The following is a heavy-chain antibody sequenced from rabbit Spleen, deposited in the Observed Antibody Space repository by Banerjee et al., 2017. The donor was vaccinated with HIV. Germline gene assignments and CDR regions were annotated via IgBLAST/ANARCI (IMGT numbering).Heavy chain of an antibody. J-gene: IGHJ4*01. V-gene: IGHV1S45*01. D-gene: IGHD1-1*01. CDR2: INTVTGKS. CDR1: GVSFSDKDV. Sequence: EQLEESGGGLVKPEGSLTLTCKASGVSFSDKDVMCWVRQAPGKGLEWIACINTVTGKSVYASWAKGRFSMSRSSSTTVTLQMTSLTAADTATYFCARDLACVIGWNVNLWGPGTLVTVS. CDR3: ARDLACVIGWNVNL.